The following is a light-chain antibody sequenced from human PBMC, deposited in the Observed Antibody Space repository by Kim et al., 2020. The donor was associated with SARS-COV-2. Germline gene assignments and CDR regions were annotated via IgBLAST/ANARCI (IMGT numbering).Light chain of an antibody. CDR3: QQYASYSYT. CDR2: DAS. V-gene: IGKV1-5*01. Sequence: DIQMTQYTSTLSASVGDRVTITCRASQSITSRLAWYQQKPGKAPKLLIYDASSLESGVPSRFSGGGSGTEFSLTISSLQPDDFATYYCQQYASYSYTFGQGTKLEI. J-gene: IGKJ2*01. CDR1: QSITSR.